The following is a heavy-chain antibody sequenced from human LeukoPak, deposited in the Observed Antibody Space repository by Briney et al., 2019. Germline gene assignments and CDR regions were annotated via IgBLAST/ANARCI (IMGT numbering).Heavy chain of an antibody. V-gene: IGHV4-39*07. CDR1: GVSISRSTDY. J-gene: IGHJ4*02. Sequence: SETLSLTCIVSGVSISRSTDYWVWIRQSPVKGLEWIGSIFSSGSAYYNPSLKSRVTISVATSKNQFSLRLASVTAADTAVYFCARGIRRRGRYFDDWGRGTLVTVSS. D-gene: IGHD1-1*01. CDR2: IFSSGSA. CDR3: ARGIRRRGRYFDD.